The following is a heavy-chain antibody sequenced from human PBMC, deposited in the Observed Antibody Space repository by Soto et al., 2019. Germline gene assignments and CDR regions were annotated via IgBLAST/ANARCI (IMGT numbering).Heavy chain of an antibody. CDR1: GFSFSDYY. Sequence: GGSLRLSCAASGFSFSDYYMSWIRQAPGKGLEWVSYISFSTTSIYYADSVKGRFTISRDNAKNSLYLQMNSLRVEDTAVYNCAEEIKPLCLFLDFGGQGFLVTVPP. V-gene: IGHV3-11*01. J-gene: IGHJ4*02. CDR2: ISFSTTSI. D-gene: IGHD3-3*01. CDR3: AEEIKPLCLFLDF.